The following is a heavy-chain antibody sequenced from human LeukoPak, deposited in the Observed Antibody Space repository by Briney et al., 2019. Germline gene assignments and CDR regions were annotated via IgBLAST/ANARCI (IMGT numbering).Heavy chain of an antibody. J-gene: IGHJ5*02. V-gene: IGHV1-2*02. CDR1: GYSFTAFY. Sequence: GASVKVSCKTSGYSFTAFYIHWVRQAPGQGLEWMGWIHPRRGDTNYAQKFQGRVTMTRDTSISTAYLDLSSLRSDDTAVYYCARASNPWLQLTWGQGTLVTVSS. D-gene: IGHD5-24*01. CDR2: IHPRRGDT. CDR3: ARASNPWLQLT.